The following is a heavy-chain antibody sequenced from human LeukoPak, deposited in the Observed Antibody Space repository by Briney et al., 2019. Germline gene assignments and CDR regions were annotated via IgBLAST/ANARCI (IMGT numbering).Heavy chain of an antibody. Sequence: GGPLRLSCSASGFPFSSYPRTWVGRAPGKGLEYVSAISSNGGSTYYADSVKGRFTISRDNSKNTLYLQMSSLRAEDTAVYYCVKDLVSWGQGTLVTVSS. D-gene: IGHD3-9*01. CDR3: VKDLVS. CDR2: ISSNGGST. J-gene: IGHJ4*02. V-gene: IGHV3-64D*06. CDR1: GFPFSSYP.